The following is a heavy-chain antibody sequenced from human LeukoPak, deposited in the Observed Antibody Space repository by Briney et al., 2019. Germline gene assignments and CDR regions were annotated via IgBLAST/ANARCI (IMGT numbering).Heavy chain of an antibody. V-gene: IGHV4-39*07. D-gene: IGHD5-12*01. CDR3: ARDPVATTGFDP. CDR2: THYSGIT. J-gene: IGHJ5*02. CDR1: GGSISSSHYY. Sequence: SETLSLTCTVSGGSISSSHYYWGWIRQPPGKGLEWIGSTHYSGITYCNPSLKSRVTISVDTSKNQFSLKLSSVTAADTAVYYCARDPVATTGFDPWGQGTLVTVSS.